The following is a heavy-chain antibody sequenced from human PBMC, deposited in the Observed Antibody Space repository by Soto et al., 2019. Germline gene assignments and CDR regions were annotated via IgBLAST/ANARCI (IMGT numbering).Heavy chain of an antibody. CDR2: IYYSGST. Sequence: QVQLQESGPGLVKTSQTLSLTCTVSGGSISSGGYYWSWIRQHPGKGLEWIGYIYYSGSTYYNPSLKSRVTISVDTSKNQFSLKLSSVTAADTAVYYCARDLSGNTHWYFDLWGRGTLVTVSS. J-gene: IGHJ2*01. D-gene: IGHD2-15*01. V-gene: IGHV4-31*03. CDR3: ARDLSGNTHWYFDL. CDR1: GGSISSGGYY.